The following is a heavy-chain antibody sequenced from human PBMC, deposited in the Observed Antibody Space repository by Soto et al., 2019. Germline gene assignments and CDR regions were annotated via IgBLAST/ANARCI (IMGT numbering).Heavy chain of an antibody. J-gene: IGHJ5*02. D-gene: IGHD3-22*01. Sequence: SETLSLTCTVSGGSISDGYYWSWIRQHPGKGLEWIGSISYSGSTSYNPSLKGRLTISVDRSKSQFSLNLSSVTAADTAVYYCARRDRSGYSYWLDTWGQGTLVTVSS. CDR3: ARRDRSGYSYWLDT. CDR1: GGSISDGYY. CDR2: ISYSGST. V-gene: IGHV4-31*03.